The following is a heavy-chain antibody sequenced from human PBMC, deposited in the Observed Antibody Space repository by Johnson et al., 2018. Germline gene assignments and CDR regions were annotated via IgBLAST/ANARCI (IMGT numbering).Heavy chain of an antibody. CDR2: IWYDGSNK. D-gene: IGHD1-26*01. Sequence: QVQLVQSGGGVVQPGRSLRLSCAASGFTFSSYGMHWVRQAPGKGLEWVAVIWYDGSNKYYADSVKGRFTISRDNAKTTLYLQLNSLRAEDTAGYYCARDTGQWELKGAFDIWGQGTMVTVSS. J-gene: IGHJ3*02. CDR3: ARDTGQWELKGAFDI. V-gene: IGHV3-33*01. CDR1: GFTFSSYG.